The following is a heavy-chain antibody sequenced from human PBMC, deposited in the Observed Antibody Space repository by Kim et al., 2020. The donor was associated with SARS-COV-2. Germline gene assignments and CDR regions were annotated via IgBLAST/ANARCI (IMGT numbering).Heavy chain of an antibody. V-gene: IGHV3-9*01. Sequence: ADSVKGRFTISRDNANNYLYLQMNSLRAEATALYYCAKDLMATNYYGMDVWGQGTTVTVSS. D-gene: IGHD5-12*01. J-gene: IGHJ6*02. CDR3: AKDLMATNYYGMDV.